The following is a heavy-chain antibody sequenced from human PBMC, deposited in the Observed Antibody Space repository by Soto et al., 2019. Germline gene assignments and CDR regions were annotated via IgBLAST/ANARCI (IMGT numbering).Heavy chain of an antibody. CDR2: IIPIFGTA. V-gene: IGHV1-69*01. CDR3: ARGKTGRDGFNSVGPLDI. CDR1: GGTFSSYA. J-gene: IGHJ3*02. Sequence: QVQLVQSGAEVKKPGSSVKVSCKASGGTFSSYAISWVLQAPGQGLEWMGGIIPIFGTANYAQKFQGRVTITAGESTSTAYMALSSLGCEGTAAYCCARGKTGRDGFNSVGPLDIRGQGTMVTVSS. D-gene: IGHD1-26*01.